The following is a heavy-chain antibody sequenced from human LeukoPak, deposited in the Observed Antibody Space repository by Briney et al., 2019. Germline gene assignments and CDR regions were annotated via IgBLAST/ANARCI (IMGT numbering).Heavy chain of an antibody. D-gene: IGHD6-13*01. V-gene: IGHV6-1*01. Sequence: SQTLSLTCAISGDSVSSNSAARNWIRQSPSRGLEWLGRTYYRSKWYNDYAVSVKSRITINPDTSKNQFSLQLNSVTPEDTAVYYCAREPLEEQLETNWFDPWGQGTLVTVSS. CDR2: TYYRSKWYN. CDR1: GDSVSSNSAA. J-gene: IGHJ5*02. CDR3: AREPLEEQLETNWFDP.